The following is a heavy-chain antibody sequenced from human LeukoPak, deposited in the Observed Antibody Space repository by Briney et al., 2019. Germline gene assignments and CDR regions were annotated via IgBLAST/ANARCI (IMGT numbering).Heavy chain of an antibody. D-gene: IGHD1-26*01. CDR2: MNPNSGNT. J-gene: IGHJ4*02. Sequence: GASVKVSCKASGYTFTSYDINWVRQATGQGLEWMGWMNPNSGNTGYAQKFQGRVTMTRNTSISTAYMELRSLRSDDTAVYYCARDRVGATTFDYWGQGTLVTVSS. CDR1: GYTFTSYD. V-gene: IGHV1-8*01. CDR3: ARDRVGATTFDY.